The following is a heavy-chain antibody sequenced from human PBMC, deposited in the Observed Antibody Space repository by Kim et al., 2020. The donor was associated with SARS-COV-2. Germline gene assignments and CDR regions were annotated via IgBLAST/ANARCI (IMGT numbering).Heavy chain of an antibody. CDR2: INPSGGST. V-gene: IGHV1-46*01. J-gene: IGHJ6*02. CDR1: GYTFTSYY. Sequence: ASVKVSCKASGYTFTSYYMHWVRQAPGQGLEWMGIINPSGGSTSYAQKFQGRVTMTRDTSTSTVYMELSSLRSEDTAVYYCARGTVRWASYYGSGYGMDVWGQGTTVTVSS. CDR3: ARGTVRWASYYGSGYGMDV. D-gene: IGHD3-10*01.